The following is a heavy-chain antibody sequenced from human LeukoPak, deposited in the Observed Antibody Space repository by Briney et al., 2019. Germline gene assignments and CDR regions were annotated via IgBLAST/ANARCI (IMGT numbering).Heavy chain of an antibody. V-gene: IGHV4-34*01. CDR3: ARRGYGSLDY. Sequence: SETLSLTCAVYGGSFSGYYWSWIRQPPGKGLEWIGEINHSGNTNYNPSLKSRVTISVDMSNNQFSLKLSSVTAADTAVYYCARRGYGSLDYWGQGTLVTVSS. CDR2: INHSGNT. J-gene: IGHJ4*02. D-gene: IGHD3-10*01. CDR1: GGSFSGYY.